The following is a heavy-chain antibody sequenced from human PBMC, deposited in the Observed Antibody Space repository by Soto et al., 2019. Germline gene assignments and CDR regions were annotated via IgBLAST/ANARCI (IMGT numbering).Heavy chain of an antibody. J-gene: IGHJ5*01. D-gene: IGHD2-21*02. CDR2: ISGSGATS. Sequence: PGGSLRLSFTASGFNFNNQAMSWIRQAPGKGLEWVSTISGSGATSLYADSVKGRFTIFKDSSQAYLDLKSLRVEDSATYYCAKTETMVVVTVQPRWFDSWGRGTLVTVSS. CDR3: AKTETMVVVTVQPRWFDS. V-gene: IGHV3-23*01. CDR1: GFNFNNQA.